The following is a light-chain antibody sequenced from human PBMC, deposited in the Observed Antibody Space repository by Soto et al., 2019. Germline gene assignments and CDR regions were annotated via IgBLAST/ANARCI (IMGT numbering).Light chain of an antibody. J-gene: IGLJ7*01. CDR1: SSNIGAGYD. Sequence: QSVLTQPPSASGAPGQRVTISCTGSSSNIGAGYDVHWYQQLPGTAPKLLIYGNSNRPSGVPDRFSGSKSGTSASLAITGLQAEDEADYYCQSYDSSLSDAVFGGGTQLTVL. CDR2: GNS. V-gene: IGLV1-40*01. CDR3: QSYDSSLSDAV.